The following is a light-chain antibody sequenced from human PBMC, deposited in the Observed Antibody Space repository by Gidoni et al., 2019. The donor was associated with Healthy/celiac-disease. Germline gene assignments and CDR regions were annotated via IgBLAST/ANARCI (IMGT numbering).Light chain of an antibody. Sequence: DIVLPQSPDSLAVSLGERATINCKSSQSVLYSSNNKNYLAWYQQKPGQPPKLLIYWASTRESGVPDRFSGSGSGTDFTLTISSLQAEDVAVYYCQQYYSPQYTFGQGTKLEIK. CDR2: WAS. J-gene: IGKJ2*01. CDR1: QSVLYSSNNKNY. V-gene: IGKV4-1*01. CDR3: QQYYSPQYT.